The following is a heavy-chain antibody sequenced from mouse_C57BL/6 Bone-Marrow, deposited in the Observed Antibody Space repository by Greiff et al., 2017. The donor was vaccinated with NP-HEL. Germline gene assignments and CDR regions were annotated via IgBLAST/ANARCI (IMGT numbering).Heavy chain of an antibody. CDR1: GYTFTSYW. CDR2: IDPSDSYT. J-gene: IGHJ3*01. CDR3: ATGGSFAY. V-gene: IGHV1-50*01. Sequence: QVQLQQPGAELVKPGASVKLSCKASGYTFTSYWMQWVKQRPGQGLEWIGEIDPSDSYTNSSQTFKGKATLTVDTSSGTAYMQLSSLTSEDSAVYYCATGGSFAYWGQGTPVTVSA.